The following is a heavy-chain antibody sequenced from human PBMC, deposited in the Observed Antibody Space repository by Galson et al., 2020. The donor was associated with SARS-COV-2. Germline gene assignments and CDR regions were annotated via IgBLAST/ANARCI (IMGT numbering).Heavy chain of an antibody. D-gene: IGHD4-17*01. V-gene: IGHV3-30*02. J-gene: IGHJ5*02. CDR1: GFTFSSYG. Sequence: GGSLRLSCAASGFTFSSYGMHWVRQAPGKGLEWVAFIRYDGSNKYYADSVKGRFIISRDNSKNTLYLQMNSLRAEDTAVYYCAKDYGGNSDWFDPWGQGTLVTVSS. CDR3: AKDYGGNSDWFDP. CDR2: IRYDGSNK.